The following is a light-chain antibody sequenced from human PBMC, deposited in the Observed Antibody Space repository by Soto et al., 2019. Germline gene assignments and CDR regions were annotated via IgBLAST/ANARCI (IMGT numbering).Light chain of an antibody. CDR2: GAS. Sequence: EIVMTQSPATLSASPGEIATLSCRASQSVSSNLAWYQQKPGQAPRLLIYGASTRATGIPARFSGSGSGTEFTLTISSLQSEDFAVYYCQQYNNLYTFGQGTKLEIK. CDR1: QSVSSN. J-gene: IGKJ2*01. V-gene: IGKV3-15*01. CDR3: QQYNNLYT.